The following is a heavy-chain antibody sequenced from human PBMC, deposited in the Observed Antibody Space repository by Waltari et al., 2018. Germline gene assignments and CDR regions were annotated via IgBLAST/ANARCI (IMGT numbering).Heavy chain of an antibody. CDR1: GFTLSASA. Sequence: EVQLVESGGGLVQPGGSLKLSCAASGFTLSASAVPWVRQASGKGREWVGRIRSRAGDYGTTYTVSVRGRFTISRDDSKNTAYLQLNSLKTEDTAVYYCSVGATAPWGQGTLVTVSS. CDR2: IRSRAGDYGT. CDR3: SVGATAP. D-gene: IGHD1-26*01. V-gene: IGHV3-73*01. J-gene: IGHJ4*02.